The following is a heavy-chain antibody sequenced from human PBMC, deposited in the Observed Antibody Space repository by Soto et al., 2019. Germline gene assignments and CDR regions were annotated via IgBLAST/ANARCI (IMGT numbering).Heavy chain of an antibody. CDR3: ARAHPHSSTIVRGAMRYYYGMDV. D-gene: IGHD3-10*01. V-gene: IGHV1-18*01. CDR1: GYTFTSYG. CDR2: ISAYNGNT. Sequence: ASVKVSCKASGYTFTSYGISWVRQAPGQGLEWMGWISAYNGNTNYAQKLQGRVTMTTDTSTSTAYMELRSLRSDDTAVYSCARAHPHSSTIVRGAMRYYYGMDVWGQGTTVTVSS. J-gene: IGHJ6*02.